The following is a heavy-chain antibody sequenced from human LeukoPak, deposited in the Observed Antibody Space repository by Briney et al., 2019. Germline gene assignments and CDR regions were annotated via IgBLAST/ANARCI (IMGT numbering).Heavy chain of an antibody. Sequence: GGSLRLSCAASGFTVSSNYMSWVRQAPGKGLEWVSVIYSGGSTYYADSVKGRFTISRDNSKNTLYLQMNSLRAEDTAVYYCARRWLQLYAFDIWGQGTMVTVSS. CDR2: IYSGGST. V-gene: IGHV3-53*01. CDR1: GFTVSSNY. CDR3: ARRWLQLYAFDI. D-gene: IGHD5-24*01. J-gene: IGHJ3*02.